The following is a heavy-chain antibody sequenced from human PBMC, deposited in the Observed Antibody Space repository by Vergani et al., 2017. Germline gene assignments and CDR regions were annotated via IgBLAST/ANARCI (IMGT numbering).Heavy chain of an antibody. D-gene: IGHD2-15*01. V-gene: IGHV3-7*01. J-gene: IGHJ4*02. CDR1: GFTFSSYW. CDR3: AKGALCSGGSCYSDYFDY. CDR2: IKQDGSEK. Sequence: VQLVESGGGVVQPGRSLRLSCAASGFTFSSYWMSWVRQAPGKGLEWVANIKQDGSEKYYVDSVKGRFTISRDNAKNSLYLQMNSLRAEDTAVYYCAKGALCSGGSCYSDYFDYWGQGTLVTVSS.